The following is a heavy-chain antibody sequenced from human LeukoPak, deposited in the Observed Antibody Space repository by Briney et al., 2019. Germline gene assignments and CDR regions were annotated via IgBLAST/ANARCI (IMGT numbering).Heavy chain of an antibody. CDR1: GGTINNYY. D-gene: IGHD6-19*01. CDR2: IHSSGSI. CDR3: ARLLEGTTEAGGAFDI. V-gene: IGHV4-4*09. Sequence: PSETLSLTCTVSGGTINNYYWSWIRQSPGRGLEWIGYIHSSGSINYNPSFRSRFTMSVDASKNQFSLQLSSMTAADTAVYYCARLLEGTTEAGGAFDIWGQGTMVTVSS. J-gene: IGHJ3*02.